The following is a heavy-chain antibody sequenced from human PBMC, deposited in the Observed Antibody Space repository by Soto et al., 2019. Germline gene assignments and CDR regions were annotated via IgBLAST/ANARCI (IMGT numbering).Heavy chain of an antibody. V-gene: IGHV5-10-1*01. Sequence: GESLKISCKGSGYSFTSYWISWVRQMPGKGLEWIGRIDPSDSYTNYSPSFQGHVTISADKSISTAYLQWSSLKASDTAMYYCAAAPYCSGGSCYPFYYYYYGMDVWVQGTTVTVYS. D-gene: IGHD2-15*01. J-gene: IGHJ6*02. CDR3: AAAPYCSGGSCYPFYYYYYGMDV. CDR2: IDPSDSYT. CDR1: GYSFTSYW.